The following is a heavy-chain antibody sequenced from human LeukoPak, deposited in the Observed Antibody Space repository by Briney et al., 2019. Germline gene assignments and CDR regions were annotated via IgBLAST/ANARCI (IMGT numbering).Heavy chain of an antibody. CDR1: GYTFTGYY. V-gene: IGHV1-2*02. J-gene: IGHJ6*02. D-gene: IGHD5-18*01. CDR3: ARDGYTAIYYYGMDV. CDR2: INPNSGGT. Sequence: VASVKVSCKASGYTFTGYYMHWVRQAPGQGLEWMGWINPNSGGTNYAQKFQGRVTMTRDTSISTAYMELSRLRSDDTAVYYCARDGYTAIYYYGMDVWGQGTTVTVSS.